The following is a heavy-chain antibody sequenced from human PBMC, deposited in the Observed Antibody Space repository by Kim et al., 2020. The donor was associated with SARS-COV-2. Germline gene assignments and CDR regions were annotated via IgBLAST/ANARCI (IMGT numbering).Heavy chain of an antibody. CDR2: ISPIFGTA. CDR1: GDTFSRYS. J-gene: IGHJ5*02. D-gene: IGHD4-17*01. CDR3: ARGPTMVTTMGS. V-gene: IGHV1-69*13. Sequence: SVKVSCKASGDTFSRYSINWVRQAPGQGLEWMGGISPIFGTANYAQKFQGRVTITADEPTSTDYMELSSLRSEDTAVYYCARGPTMVTTMGSWGQGTLVTVSS.